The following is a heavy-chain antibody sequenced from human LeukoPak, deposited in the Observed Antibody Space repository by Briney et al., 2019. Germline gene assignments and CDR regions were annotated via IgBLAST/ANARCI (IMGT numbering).Heavy chain of an antibody. CDR1: GEYIRKYY. CDR3: ARETNWTFDY. CDR2: IYTSGTT. J-gene: IGHJ4*02. V-gene: IGHV4-4*07. Sequence: PSETLSLTCTVSGEYIRKYYWSWIRQPAGKGLEWIGRIYTSGTTDYNPSLESRVTMSIDTSNNYFSLKLSSVTAADTAVYYCARETNWTFDYWGQGTLVTVSS. D-gene: IGHD1-20*01.